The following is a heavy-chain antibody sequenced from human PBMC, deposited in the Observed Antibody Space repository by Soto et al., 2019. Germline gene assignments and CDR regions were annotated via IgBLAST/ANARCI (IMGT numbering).Heavy chain of an antibody. D-gene: IGHD6-19*01. CDR1: GYTFTSYA. Sequence: GASVKVSCKASGYTFTSYAMHWVRQAPGQRLEWMGGINAINGNTKYAQKFQGRVTITTDESASTAYMELSSLRSEDTAVYYCARPTGIAVAVPFDYWGQGTLVTVSS. J-gene: IGHJ4*02. V-gene: IGHV1-3*01. CDR2: INAINGNT. CDR3: ARPTGIAVAVPFDY.